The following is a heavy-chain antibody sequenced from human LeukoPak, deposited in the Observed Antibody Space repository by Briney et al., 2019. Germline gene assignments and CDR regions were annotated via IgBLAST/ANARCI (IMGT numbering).Heavy chain of an antibody. V-gene: IGHV1-18*01. D-gene: IGHD3-9*01. CDR1: GYTFTSYG. CDR3: TLRYFDWLSDDAFDI. J-gene: IGHJ3*02. Sequence: ASVKASCKASGYTFTSYGISWVRQAPGQGLEWMGWISAYNGNTNYAQKLQGRVTMTTDTSTSTAYMELRSLRSDDTAVYYCTLRYFDWLSDDAFDIWGQGTMVTVSS. CDR2: ISAYNGNT.